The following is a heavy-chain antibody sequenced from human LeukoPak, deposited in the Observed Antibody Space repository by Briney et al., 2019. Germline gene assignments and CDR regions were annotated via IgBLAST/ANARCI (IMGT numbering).Heavy chain of an antibody. CDR1: GYTFTSYY. CDR2: INPSGGST. CDR3: ARDKGDTTPMDV. D-gene: IGHD5-18*01. Sequence: ASVKVSCTASGYTFTSYYMHWVRQAPGRGLEWMGIINPSGGSTSYAQKFQGRVTMTRDTSTSTVYMELSSLRSEDTAVYYCARDKGDTTPMDVWGQGTTVTVSS. J-gene: IGHJ6*02. V-gene: IGHV1-46*01.